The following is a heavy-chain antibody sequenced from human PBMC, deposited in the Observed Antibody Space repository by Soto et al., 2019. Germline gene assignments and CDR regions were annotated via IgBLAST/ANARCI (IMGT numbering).Heavy chain of an antibody. CDR3: ATQFERWLQDHFFDY. J-gene: IGHJ4*02. Sequence: PGGSLRLSCAASVFTFSSYEMNWVRQAPGKGLEWVSYISSSGSTIYYADSVKGRFTISRDNAKNSLYLQMNSLRAEDTAVYYCATQFERWLQDHFFDYWGQGTLVTVSS. CDR2: ISSSGSTI. D-gene: IGHD5-12*01. CDR1: VFTFSSYE. V-gene: IGHV3-48*03.